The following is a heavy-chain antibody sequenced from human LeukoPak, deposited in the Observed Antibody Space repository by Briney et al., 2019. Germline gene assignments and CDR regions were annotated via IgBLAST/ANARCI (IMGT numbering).Heavy chain of an antibody. J-gene: IGHJ4*02. CDR3: VSGCSGGSCYGDY. V-gene: IGHV3-74*01. CDR1: GFTFSTYW. Sequence: PGGSLRVSCAGSGFTFSTYWMHWVRQAPGKGLVWVSRINSDGSSTSYADSVKGRFTISRDNAKNTLYLQMNSLRAEDTAVYYCVSGCSGGSCYGDYWGQGTLVTASS. CDR2: INSDGSST. D-gene: IGHD2-15*01.